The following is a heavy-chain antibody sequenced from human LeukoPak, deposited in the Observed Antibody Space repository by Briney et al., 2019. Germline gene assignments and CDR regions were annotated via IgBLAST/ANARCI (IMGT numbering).Heavy chain of an antibody. CDR1: GFSFSDYY. D-gene: IGHD6-19*01. J-gene: IGHJ4*02. V-gene: IGHV3-11*01. CDR2: ISSSGSA. CDR3: ARVSYSSGWYAVDY. Sequence: GGSLRLSCAASGFSFSDYYMTRIRQAPGKGLEWVSFISSSGSASVDSVRGRFTISRDNAKNSLSLQMNSLRAEDTAVYYCARVSYSSGWYAVDYWGQGTLVTVSP.